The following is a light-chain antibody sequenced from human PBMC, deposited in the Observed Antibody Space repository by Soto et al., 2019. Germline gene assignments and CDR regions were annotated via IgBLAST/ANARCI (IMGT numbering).Light chain of an antibody. CDR3: CSYAGSYVYV. CDR2: DVS. V-gene: IGLV2-11*01. CDR1: CSGLGHYNS. Sequence: QSALTQPRSVSGSPGQSVTISCTGTCSGLGHYNSVSWYQYHPGKAPKLIIFDVSERPAGVPDRFSGSKSANTASLTISGLQVEDEADYYCCSYAGSYVYVFGTGTKLTVL. J-gene: IGLJ1*01.